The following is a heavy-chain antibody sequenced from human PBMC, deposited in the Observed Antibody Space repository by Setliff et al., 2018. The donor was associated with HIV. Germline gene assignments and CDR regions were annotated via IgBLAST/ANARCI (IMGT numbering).Heavy chain of an antibody. V-gene: IGHV1-46*01. CDR3: ARPRRVRSRAWYWFDI. CDR2: INPSGGST. CDR1: GFTFTTYY. D-gene: IGHD6-19*01. Sequence: ASVKVSCKASGFTFTTYYMHWVRQAPGQGLEWMGIINPSGGSTTYAQKFQGRVTMTRDTSTSTVYMELSSLRSEDTAVYYCARPRRVRSRAWYWFDIWGQGTLVTVSS. J-gene: IGHJ5*02.